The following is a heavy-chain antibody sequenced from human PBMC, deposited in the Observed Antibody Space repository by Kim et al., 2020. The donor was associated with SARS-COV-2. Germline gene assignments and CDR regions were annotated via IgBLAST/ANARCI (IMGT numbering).Heavy chain of an antibody. CDR2: ISGSGGST. Sequence: GGSLRLSCAASGFTFSSYAMSWVRQAPGKGLEWVSAISGSGGSTYYADSVKGRFTISRDNSKNTLYLQMNSLRAEDTAVYYCAKDAMPPRFLEWLSTGGTDAFDIWGQGTMVTVSS. J-gene: IGHJ3*02. D-gene: IGHD3-3*01. V-gene: IGHV3-23*01. CDR1: GFTFSSYA. CDR3: AKDAMPPRFLEWLSTGGTDAFDI.